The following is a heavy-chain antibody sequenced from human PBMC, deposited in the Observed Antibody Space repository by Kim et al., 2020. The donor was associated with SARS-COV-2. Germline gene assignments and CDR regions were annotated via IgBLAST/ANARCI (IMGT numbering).Heavy chain of an antibody. D-gene: IGHD1-1*01. CDR2: INNDGSRT. CDR3: ARDLLDRMDV. CDR1: GFTLKNYG. V-gene: IGHV3-74*01. J-gene: IGHJ6*02. Sequence: GGSLRLSCAVSGFTLKNYGMHWFRQAPGKGLVWVSRINNDGSRTSYADSVKGRFTISRDNAKNTLYLQMNSLRAEYTAAYYCARDLLDRMDVCGQGTTVT.